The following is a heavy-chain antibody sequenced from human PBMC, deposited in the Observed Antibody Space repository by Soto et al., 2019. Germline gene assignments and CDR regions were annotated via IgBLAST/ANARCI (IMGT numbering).Heavy chain of an antibody. D-gene: IGHD5-18*01. V-gene: IGHV3-15*07. CDR2: IKSKTDGGTT. CDR1: GFTFSNAR. CDR3: TTVLGYSYGYYYYGMDV. Sequence: PGGSLRLSCAASGFTFSNARMNWVRQAPGKGLEWVGRIKSKTDGGTTDYAAPVKGRFTISRDDSKNTLYLQMNSLKTEDTAVYYCTTVLGYSYGYYYYGMDVWGQGTTVTVSS. J-gene: IGHJ6*02.